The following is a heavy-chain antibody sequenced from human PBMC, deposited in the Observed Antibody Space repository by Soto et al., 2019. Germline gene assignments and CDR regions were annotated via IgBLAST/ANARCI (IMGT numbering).Heavy chain of an antibody. CDR2: ISGSGGGT. CDR3: AKTRCSSASCPFDS. D-gene: IGHD2-2*01. Sequence: GGSLRLSCSASGFTFTSYAMSWVRQAPGKGLEWVSTISGSGGGTYYADSVKGRFTISRDNSKHSLYLQMNSLRAEDTAVYYCAKTRCSSASCPFDSWGQGTLVTVSS. V-gene: IGHV3-23*01. CDR1: GFTFTSYA. J-gene: IGHJ4*02.